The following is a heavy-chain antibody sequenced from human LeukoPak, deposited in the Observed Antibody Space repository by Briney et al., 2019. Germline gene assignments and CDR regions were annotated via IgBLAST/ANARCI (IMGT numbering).Heavy chain of an antibody. V-gene: IGHV3-66*01. J-gene: IGHJ4*02. Sequence: GGSLRLSCAASGFTFSNNYMSWVRQAPGKGLEWVSAIYGGGNTYYSDSVEGRFTISRDNSKNTLYLQMNSLRAQDTALYYLARSDVYNSRNVFNYWGQGALVTVSS. CDR3: ARSDVYNSRNVFNY. CDR1: GFTFSNNY. CDR2: IYGGGNT. D-gene: IGHD5-24*01.